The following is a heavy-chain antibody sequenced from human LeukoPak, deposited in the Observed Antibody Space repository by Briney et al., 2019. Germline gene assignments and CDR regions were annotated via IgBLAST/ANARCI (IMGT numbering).Heavy chain of an antibody. J-gene: IGHJ4*02. Sequence: SETLSLTCAVYGGSFSGYYWSWLRQPPGKGLEWLGEINHSGSTNYNPSLKSRVTISVDTSKNQFSLKLSSVTAADTAVYYCARGRGVYDFWSGYYIYYFDYWGQGTLVTVSS. V-gene: IGHV4-34*01. D-gene: IGHD3-3*01. CDR3: ARGRGVYDFWSGYYIYYFDY. CDR2: INHSGST. CDR1: GGSFSGYY.